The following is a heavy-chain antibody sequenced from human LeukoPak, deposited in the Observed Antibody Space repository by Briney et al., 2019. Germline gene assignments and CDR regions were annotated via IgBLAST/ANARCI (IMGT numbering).Heavy chain of an antibody. D-gene: IGHD5-24*01. V-gene: IGHV3-7*01. CDR2: INPDGSQK. CDR3: AAWTDRGYNF. J-gene: IGHJ4*02. Sequence: PGESLRLSCAASGFTFSSSWMNWVRQAPRKGLEWVANINPDGSQKRFVDSVMGRFTMSRDNAKNSLYLQMNSLRVEDTAVFYCAAWTDRGYNFWGQGTLVTVSS. CDR1: GFTFSSSW.